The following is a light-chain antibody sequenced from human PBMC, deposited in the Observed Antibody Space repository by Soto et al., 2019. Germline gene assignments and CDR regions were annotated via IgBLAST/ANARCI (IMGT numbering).Light chain of an antibody. CDR2: EGS. V-gene: IGLV2-23*01. CDR3: CSYAGSSTFV. Sequence: LTQPASVSGAPGQSIAISCTGTSSDVGSYNLVSWYQQHPGKAPKLMIYEGSKRPSGVSNRFSGSKSGNTASLTISGLQAEDEADYYCCSYAGSSTFVFGTGTKVTVL. J-gene: IGLJ1*01. CDR1: SSDVGSYNL.